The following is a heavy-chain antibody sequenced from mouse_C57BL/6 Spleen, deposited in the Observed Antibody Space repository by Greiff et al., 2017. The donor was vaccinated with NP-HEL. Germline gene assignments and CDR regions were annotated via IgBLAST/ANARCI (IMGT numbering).Heavy chain of an antibody. V-gene: IGHV14-3*01. J-gene: IGHJ4*01. CDR3: ARRDCGGLGDAMDY. D-gene: IGHD4-1*01. CDR1: GFTFKNTY. CDR2: IDPANGNT. Sequence: VQLQQSVAELVRPGASVKLSCTASGFTFKNTYMHWVQQTPEQGLEWIGRIDPANGNTKYAPKFQGQVTITRDTAYNTTYLQLSRLTSEDTAIYYCARRDCGGLGDAMDYWGQGTSVTVSS.